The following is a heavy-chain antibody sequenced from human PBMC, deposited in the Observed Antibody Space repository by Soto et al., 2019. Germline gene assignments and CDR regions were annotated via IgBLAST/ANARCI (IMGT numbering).Heavy chain of an antibody. V-gene: IGHV3-23*01. CDR1: GVTFSSYA. D-gene: IGHD3-10*01. CDR2: ITGSGGST. CDR3: AKIRRARGVKWTERYYYYMDV. J-gene: IGHJ6*03. Sequence: VQLLESGGGLVQPGGSLRLSCAASGVTFSSYAMSWVRQAPGKGLEWVSAITGSGGSTYYADSVKGRFTISRDNSKNTLYLQMNSLRAEDTAVYYCAKIRRARGVKWTERYYYYMDVWGKGTTVTVSS.